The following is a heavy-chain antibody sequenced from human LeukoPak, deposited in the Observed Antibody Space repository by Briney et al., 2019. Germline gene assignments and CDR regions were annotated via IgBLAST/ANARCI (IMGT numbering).Heavy chain of an antibody. CDR1: TFTFSDYG. D-gene: IGHD3-16*02. CDR3: AEDGVILAPGVYWYMDV. Sequence: PGGSLRLSCVGSTFTFSDYGMHWVRQAPGKGLEWVAFIRNDGGKTYYADSAKGRFTISRDNSRHTLYLQMNSLGAEDTAVFYCAEDGVILAPGVYWYMDVWGRGTTVTVSS. J-gene: IGHJ6*03. V-gene: IGHV3-30*02. CDR2: IRNDGGKT.